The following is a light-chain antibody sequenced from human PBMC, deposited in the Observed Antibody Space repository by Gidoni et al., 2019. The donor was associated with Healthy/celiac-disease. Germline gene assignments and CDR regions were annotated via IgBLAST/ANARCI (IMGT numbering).Light chain of an antibody. J-gene: IGKJ5*01. CDR3: QQLSNWPIT. CDR2: DAS. CDR1: QSVSSY. V-gene: IGKV3-11*01. Sequence: DIVLTPSPATLSLSPGERATLSCRASQSVSSYLAWYQQKPGQTPRLLIYDASMTTPGIPTRFSGSGSETDFTHTISSLEPEDFAVYCCQQLSNWPITFGQXTRLEIK.